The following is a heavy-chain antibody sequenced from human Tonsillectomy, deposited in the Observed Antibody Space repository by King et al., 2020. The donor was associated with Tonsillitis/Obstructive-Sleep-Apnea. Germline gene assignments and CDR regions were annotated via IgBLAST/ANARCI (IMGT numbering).Heavy chain of an antibody. Sequence: VEQQEAGPGLVKSSGTLSLTCAVSGASISSNDCWSWVRQPPGKGLEWIGEIYRGGYTNYNPSLKSRVAISIDNSKNRFSLELTSVTAADTAVYYCTTNGAYCLDRWGQGTLVTVSS. CDR2: IYRGGYT. CDR3: TTNGAYCLDR. V-gene: IGHV4-4*02. J-gene: IGHJ5*02. D-gene: IGHD2-21*01. CDR1: GASISSNDC.